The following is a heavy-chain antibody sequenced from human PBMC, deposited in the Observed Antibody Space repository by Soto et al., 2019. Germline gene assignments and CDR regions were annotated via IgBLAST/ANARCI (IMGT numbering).Heavy chain of an antibody. CDR3: ATDLYSNSSPVY. CDR1: GHTLTELS. D-gene: IGHD6-6*01. Sequence: GASVKVSCKVSGHTLTELSIHWVRQAPGKGLEWMGSLDPVFPQKFQGRVTMTEDTSTDTACMELSSLRSDDTAVYYCATDLYSNSSPVYWGQGTLVTVSS. V-gene: IGHV1-24*01. CDR2: LDPV. J-gene: IGHJ4*02.